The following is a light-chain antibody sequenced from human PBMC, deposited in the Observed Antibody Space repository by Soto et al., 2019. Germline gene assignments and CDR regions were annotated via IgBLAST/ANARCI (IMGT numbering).Light chain of an antibody. CDR1: TSDVGGYNH. V-gene: IGLV2-14*03. CDR2: DVT. Sequence: QSALTQPASVSGSPGQSITISCTGTTSDVGGYNHVSWYQQHPGKAPKLMIYDVTNRPSGVSNRFSGSKSGNTASLTISGLQAEDEADYYCSSYNNTNTLVFGEGTKLTVL. J-gene: IGLJ2*01. CDR3: SSYNNTNTLV.